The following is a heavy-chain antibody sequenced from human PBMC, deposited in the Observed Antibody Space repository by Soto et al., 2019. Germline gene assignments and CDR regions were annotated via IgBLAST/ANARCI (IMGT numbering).Heavy chain of an antibody. D-gene: IGHD3-22*01. V-gene: IGHV4-34*01. CDR1: GGSFSGYY. Sequence: KSSETLSLTCAVYGGSFSGYYWSWIRQPPGKGLEWIGEINHSGSTNYNPSLKSRVTISVDTSKNQFSLKLSSVTAADTAVYYCAREEGKYYYDSSGYYDAWGQGTLVTVSS. J-gene: IGHJ5*02. CDR3: AREEGKYYYDSSGYYDA. CDR2: INHSGST.